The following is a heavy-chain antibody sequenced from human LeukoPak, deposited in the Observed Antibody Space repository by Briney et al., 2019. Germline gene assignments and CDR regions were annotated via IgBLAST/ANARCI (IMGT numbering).Heavy chain of an antibody. CDR3: ASTARDGYNYYPGY. V-gene: IGHV1-2*02. CDR1: GYTFTDYY. J-gene: IGHJ4*02. Sequence: GASVKVSCKASGYTFTDYYIHCVRQAPGQGLEWMGWINPNSGGTNFAQNLQGRVTMTRDTSISTAYMELSRLRSDDTAVYYCASTARDGYNYYPGYWGQGTLVTVSS. D-gene: IGHD5-24*01. CDR2: INPNSGGT.